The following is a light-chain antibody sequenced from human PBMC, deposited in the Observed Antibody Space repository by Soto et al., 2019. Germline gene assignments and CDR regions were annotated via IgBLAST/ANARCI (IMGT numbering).Light chain of an antibody. CDR1: QSVSSSY. CDR3: QQSYSTPPQWT. CDR2: RTS. Sequence: EIVLTQSPGTLSLSPGERATLSCRASQSVSSSYLAWYQQKPGQAPRLLIYRTSNRATGIPDRFSGSGSGTDFTLTISRLEPEDFATYYCQQSYSTPPQWTFGQGTKVDIK. J-gene: IGKJ1*01. V-gene: IGKV3-20*01.